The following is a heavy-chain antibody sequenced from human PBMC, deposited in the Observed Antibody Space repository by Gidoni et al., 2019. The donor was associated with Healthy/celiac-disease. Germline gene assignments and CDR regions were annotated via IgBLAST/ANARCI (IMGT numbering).Heavy chain of an antibody. V-gene: IGHV1-69*01. CDR3: ARDIGYCSSTSCSSYGMDV. D-gene: IGHD2-2*01. CDR1: GGTFSSYA. J-gene: IGHJ6*02. CDR2: IIPIFGTA. Sequence: QVQLVQSGAEVKKPGSSVKVSCKASGGTFSSYAISWVRQAPGHGLEWMGGIIPIFGTANYAQKFQGRVTITADESTSTAYMELSSLRSEDTAVYYCARDIGYCSSTSCSSYGMDVWGQGTTVTVSS.